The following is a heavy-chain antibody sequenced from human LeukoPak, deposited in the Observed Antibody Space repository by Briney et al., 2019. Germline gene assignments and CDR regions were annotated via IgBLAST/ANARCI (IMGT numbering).Heavy chain of an antibody. CDR1: GGSFSGYY. V-gene: IGHV4-34*01. D-gene: IGHD2-15*01. J-gene: IGHJ6*03. Sequence: SETLSLTCAVYGGSFSGYYWSWIRQPPGKGLEWIGEINHSGSTNYNPSLKSRVTISVDTSKNQFSLKLSSVTAADTAVYYCASTYCRGGSCRGYYYYYMDVWGKRTTVTVSS. CDR2: INHSGST. CDR3: ASTYCRGGSCRGYYYYYMDV.